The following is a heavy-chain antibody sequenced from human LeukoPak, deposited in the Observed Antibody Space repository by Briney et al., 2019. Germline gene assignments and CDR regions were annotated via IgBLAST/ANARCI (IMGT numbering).Heavy chain of an antibody. J-gene: IGHJ4*02. Sequence: GGSLRLSCATSGFPFETNAMSWVRRAPGKGLEWVATIGNTETFYADSVTGRFTISRDNSKNTVNLQMNRLRVEDTAIYYCAKDWIQFNRVFDCFDSWGQGTLVTVSS. V-gene: IGHV3-23*01. CDR2: IGNTET. CDR1: GFPFETNA. D-gene: IGHD5-18*01. CDR3: AKDWIQFNRVFDCFDS.